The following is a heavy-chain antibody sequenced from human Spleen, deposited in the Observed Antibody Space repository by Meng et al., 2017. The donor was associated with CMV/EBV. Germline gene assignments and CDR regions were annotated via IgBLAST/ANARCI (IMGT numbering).Heavy chain of an antibody. CDR2: ISSSSSYI. J-gene: IGHJ6*02. CDR1: GFTFSSYS. CDR3: ARDHSSSQGYYGMEV. D-gene: IGHD6-6*01. V-gene: IGHV3-21*01. Sequence: GGSLSLSCAASGFTFSSYSMNWVRQAPGKGLEWVSSISSSSSYIYYADSVKGRFTISRDNAKNSLYLQMNSLRAEDTAVYYCARDHSSSQGYYGMEVWGQGTTVTVS.